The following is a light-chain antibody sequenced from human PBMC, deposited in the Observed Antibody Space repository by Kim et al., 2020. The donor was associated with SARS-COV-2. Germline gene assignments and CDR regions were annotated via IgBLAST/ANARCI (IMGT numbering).Light chain of an antibody. V-gene: IGKV1-5*03. J-gene: IGKJ2*01. CDR1: QIINTY. Sequence: ATLKDKVTINCRHSQIINTYLAWYQQKAGKAPNLLIYQASSLQIGVPSRFSGSGFGTEFTLTISSLQPDDVATYYCQHYIRFPYTFGQGTKLEI. CDR3: QHYIRFPYT. CDR2: QAS.